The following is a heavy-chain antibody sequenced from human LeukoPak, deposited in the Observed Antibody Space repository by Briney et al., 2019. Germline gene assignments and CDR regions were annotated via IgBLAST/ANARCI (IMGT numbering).Heavy chain of an antibody. D-gene: IGHD3-10*01. V-gene: IGHV3-21*01. CDR3: ARVAGSGSRKYYYGMDV. CDR1: GFTFSSYS. CDR2: ISSSSSYI. Sequence: GGSLRLSCAASGFTFSSYSMNWVRQAPGKGLEWVSSISSSSSYIYYADSVKGRFTISRDNAKNSLYLQMNSLRAEDTAVYYCARVAGSGSRKYYYGMDVWGQGTRSPSP. J-gene: IGHJ6*02.